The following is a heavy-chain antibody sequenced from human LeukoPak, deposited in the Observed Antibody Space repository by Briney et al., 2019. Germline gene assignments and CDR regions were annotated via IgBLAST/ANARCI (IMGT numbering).Heavy chain of an antibody. Sequence: GGSLRLSCAASGFTFSDYFMNWIRQAPGKGLEWISYISPTSPVIYYADSVRGRFTISRDNAKNSLYLQMNSLTAEDTAVYYCARFTSSGWYSNWFDPWGRGTLVTVSS. J-gene: IGHJ5*02. CDR1: GFTFSDYF. CDR2: ISPTSPVI. V-gene: IGHV3-11*01. D-gene: IGHD6-19*01. CDR3: ARFTSSGWYSNWFDP.